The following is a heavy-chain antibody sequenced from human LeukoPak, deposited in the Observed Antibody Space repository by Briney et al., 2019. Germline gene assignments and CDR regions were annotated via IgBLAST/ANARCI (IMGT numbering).Heavy chain of an antibody. V-gene: IGHV3-73*01. Sequence: QAGGSLRLSCAASGFTFSGSAMHWVRQASGKGLEWVGRIRSKANSYATAYAASVKGRFTISRDNAKNSLYLQMNSLRADDTAVYYCARDYYGSHDYWGQGALVTVSS. D-gene: IGHD3-10*01. J-gene: IGHJ4*02. CDR1: GFTFSGSA. CDR2: IRSKANSYAT. CDR3: ARDYYGSHDY.